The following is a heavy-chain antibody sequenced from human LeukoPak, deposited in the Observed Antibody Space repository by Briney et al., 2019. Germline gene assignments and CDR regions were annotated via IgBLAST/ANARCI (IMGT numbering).Heavy chain of an antibody. CDR3: ARLVYSYGCNCFDY. CDR1: GFTVSSNY. Sequence: PGGSLRLSCAASGFTVSSNYMSWVRQAPGKGLEWVSVIYSGGSTYYADSVKGRFTISRDNSKNTLYLQMNSLRAEDTAVYYCARLVYSYGCNCFDYWGQGTLVTVSS. J-gene: IGHJ4*02. CDR2: IYSGGST. V-gene: IGHV3-53*01. D-gene: IGHD5-18*01.